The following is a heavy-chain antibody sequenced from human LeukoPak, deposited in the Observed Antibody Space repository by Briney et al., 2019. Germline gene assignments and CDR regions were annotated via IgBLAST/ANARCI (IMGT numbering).Heavy chain of an antibody. CDR1: SGFA. D-gene: IGHD3-10*01. CDR3: ARGYYYGSGSYSWFDP. Sequence: EGSLRLSCAAFSGFAISWVRQAPGKGLEWVSAINGRGDDTYYPDSVKGRFTISRDNSNNTLYLQMNSLRAEDTAVYYCARGYYYGSGSYSWFDPWGQGTLVTVSS. J-gene: IGHJ5*02. V-gene: IGHV3-23*01. CDR2: INGRGDDT.